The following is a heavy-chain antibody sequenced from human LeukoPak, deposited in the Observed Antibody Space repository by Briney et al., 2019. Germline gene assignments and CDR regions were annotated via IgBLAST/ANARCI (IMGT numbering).Heavy chain of an antibody. Sequence: SETLSLTCTISNGSISTYYWSWIRQPPGKGLEWIGYIYYSGSTNYNPSLKSRVTISVDTSKNQFSLKLSSVTAADTAVYYCARGDGYNQDYWGQGTLVTVSS. CDR3: ARGDGYNQDY. CDR1: NGSISTYY. J-gene: IGHJ4*02. D-gene: IGHD5-24*01. V-gene: IGHV4-59*01. CDR2: IYYSGST.